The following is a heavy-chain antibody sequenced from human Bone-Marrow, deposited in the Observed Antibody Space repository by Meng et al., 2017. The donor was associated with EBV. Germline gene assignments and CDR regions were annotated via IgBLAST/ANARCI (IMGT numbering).Heavy chain of an antibody. D-gene: IGHD3-10*01. Sequence: QWQLQPSGPDLVGPSEPLSLTFACSGGSITSSNWCNSVRQPPGKGLEWIGEIYHSGTTNYNPSLKRRVTISVDKSKNQFSLRLSSMTAADTAIYYCASGLYYSSGNYYGGWFDPWGQGILVIVSS. V-gene: IGHV4-4*02. CDR3: ASGLYYSSGNYYGGWFDP. CDR1: GGSITSSNW. CDR2: IYHSGTT. J-gene: IGHJ5*02.